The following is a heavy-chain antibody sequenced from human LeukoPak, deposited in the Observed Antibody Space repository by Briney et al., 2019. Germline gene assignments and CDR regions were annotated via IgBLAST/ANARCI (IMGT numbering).Heavy chain of an antibody. J-gene: IGHJ4*02. Sequence: GGSLRLSCAASGFTFSRAWMSWVRQAPGKGLEWVANIKGDGSEDYYADSVKGRFAISKDNAKNSLYLQMNNLRAEDTAMYYCARDADGYEDWGQGTLVIVSS. CDR1: GFTFSRAW. D-gene: IGHD5-24*01. V-gene: IGHV3-7*01. CDR3: ARDADGYED. CDR2: IKGDGSED.